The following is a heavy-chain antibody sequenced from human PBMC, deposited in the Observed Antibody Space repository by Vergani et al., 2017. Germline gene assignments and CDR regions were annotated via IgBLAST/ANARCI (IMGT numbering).Heavy chain of an antibody. Sequence: EVQLLESGGGLVQPGGSLRLSCAASGFTFDDYAMHWVRQAPGKGLEWVSGISWNSGSIGYADSVKGRFTISRDNAKNSLYLQMNSLRAEDTALYYCAKGYCSSTSCYGGYSDYWGQGTLVTVSS. D-gene: IGHD2-2*01. J-gene: IGHJ4*02. CDR2: ISWNSGSI. V-gene: IGHV3-9*01. CDR3: AKGYCSSTSCYGGYSDY. CDR1: GFTFDDYA.